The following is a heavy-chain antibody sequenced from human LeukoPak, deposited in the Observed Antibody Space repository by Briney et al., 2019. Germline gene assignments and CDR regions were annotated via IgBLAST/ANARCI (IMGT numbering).Heavy chain of an antibody. CDR1: GYTFTSYY. V-gene: IGHV1-46*01. CDR2: INPSGGST. Sequence: ASVKVSCSASGYTFTSYYMHWVRQPPGQGLEWMVIINPSGGSTSYAQTFQDRLTMTRDTATSTVDMELSSLRSEDTAVYYCASADTMIDIPGPRQAPEACDIWGQGTMVTVSS. J-gene: IGHJ3*02. D-gene: IGHD3-22*01. CDR3: ASADTMIDIPGPRQAPEACDI.